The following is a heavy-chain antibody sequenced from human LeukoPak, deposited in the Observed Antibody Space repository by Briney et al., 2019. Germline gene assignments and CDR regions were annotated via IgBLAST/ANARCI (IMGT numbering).Heavy chain of an antibody. Sequence: SETLSPTCSVSAASLSTSPYYSGWIREPAGKGLEWIGRIYTSGSTDYNPSLKSRVTMSVDTSKNQFSLKLSSVTAADTAVYYCARVLRRAYYYDSSGPHPDYWGQGTLVTVSS. CDR1: AASLSTSPYY. J-gene: IGHJ4*02. D-gene: IGHD3-22*01. CDR3: ARVLRRAYYYDSSGPHPDY. CDR2: IYTSGST. V-gene: IGHV4-4*07.